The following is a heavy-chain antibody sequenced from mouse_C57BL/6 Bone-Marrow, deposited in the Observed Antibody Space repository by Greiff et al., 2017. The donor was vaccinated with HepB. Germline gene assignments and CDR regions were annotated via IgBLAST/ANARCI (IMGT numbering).Heavy chain of an antibody. Sequence: EVQLQQSGPELVKPGASVKISCKASGYTFTDYYMNWVKQSHGKSLEWIGDINPNNGGTSYNQKFKGKATLTVDKSSSTAYMELRSLTSEDSAVYYCASFITTVVAVYYYAMDYWGQGTSVTVSS. CDR3: ASFITTVVAVYYYAMDY. CDR1: GYTFTDYY. CDR2: INPNNGGT. D-gene: IGHD1-1*01. J-gene: IGHJ4*01. V-gene: IGHV1-26*01.